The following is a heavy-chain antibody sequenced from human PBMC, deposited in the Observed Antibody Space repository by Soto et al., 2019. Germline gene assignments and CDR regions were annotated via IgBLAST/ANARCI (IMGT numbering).Heavy chain of an antibody. V-gene: IGHV3-9*01. CDR1: GFTFDDYA. CDR2: ISWNSGSI. D-gene: IGHD4-4*01. J-gene: IGHJ4*02. Sequence: SLRLSCAASGFTFDDYAMHWVRQAPGKGLEWVSGISWNSGSIGYADSVKGRFTISRDNAKNSLYLQMNSLRAEDTALYYCAKGRDSVTNTHHYFDYWGQGTLVTVSS. CDR3: AKGRDSVTNTHHYFDY.